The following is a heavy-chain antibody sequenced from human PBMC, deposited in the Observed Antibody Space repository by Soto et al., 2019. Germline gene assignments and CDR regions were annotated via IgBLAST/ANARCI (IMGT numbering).Heavy chain of an antibody. CDR3: ASLSFGQLRYFDN. V-gene: IGHV3-7*01. Sequence: EVQLVESGGGLVQPGGSLRLSCAVPKFTSGDYWMSWVRQAPGKGLEWVSNIKQDGSEKFYADSVKGRFTISRDSADNSIYLQMNSLRAEDTAVYYCASLSFGQLRYFDNWGQGTLVTVSS. CDR2: IKQDGSEK. D-gene: IGHD1-1*01. J-gene: IGHJ4*02. CDR1: KFTSGDYW.